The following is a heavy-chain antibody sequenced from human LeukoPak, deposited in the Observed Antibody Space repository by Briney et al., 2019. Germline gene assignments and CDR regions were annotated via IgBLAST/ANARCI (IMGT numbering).Heavy chain of an antibody. Sequence: PGGSLRLSCAASGFTFRSYWTHWVRQAPGKGLEWVSRIKTDGSSASYADSVKGRFTISRDNAKNTLYLQMSSLRAKDTAVYYFGTFTAFGGGNMQDFWGQGTLVTVSP. D-gene: IGHD3-3*01. CDR3: GTFTAFGGGNMQDF. J-gene: IGHJ4*02. CDR2: IKTDGSSA. V-gene: IGHV3-74*01. CDR1: GFTFRSYW.